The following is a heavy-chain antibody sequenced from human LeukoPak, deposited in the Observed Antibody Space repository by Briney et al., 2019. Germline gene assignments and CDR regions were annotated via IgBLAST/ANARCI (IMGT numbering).Heavy chain of an antibody. V-gene: IGHV1-8*01. J-gene: IGHJ5*02. Sequence: ASVKVSCKASGYTFTSYDINWVRQATGQGLEWMGWMNPNSGNTGYAQKFQGRVTMTRDTSISTAYMELSSLRSEDTAVYYCARGESVDTAMVYNWFDPWGQGTLVTVSS. D-gene: IGHD5-18*01. CDR2: MNPNSGNT. CDR1: GYTFTSYD. CDR3: ARGESVDTAMVYNWFDP.